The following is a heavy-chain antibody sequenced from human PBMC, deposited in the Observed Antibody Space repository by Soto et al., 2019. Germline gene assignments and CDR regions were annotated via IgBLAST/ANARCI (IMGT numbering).Heavy chain of an antibody. D-gene: IGHD3-10*01. CDR3: ARRYYGSGATDYFDY. J-gene: IGHJ4*02. Sequence: QLQLQESGPGLVKPSETLSLTCTVSDGSISSSSYYWGWIRQPPGKGLEWIGRIYYSGSTYYNPSLKSRVTISVDTSKNQFSLKLSSVTAADTAVYYCARRYYGSGATDYFDYWGQGTLVTVSS. V-gene: IGHV4-39*01. CDR2: IYYSGST. CDR1: DGSISSSSYY.